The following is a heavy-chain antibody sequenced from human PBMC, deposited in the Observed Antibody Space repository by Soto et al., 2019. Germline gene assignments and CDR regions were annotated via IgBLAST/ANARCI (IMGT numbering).Heavy chain of an antibody. CDR2: IYAGDSDA. CDR1: GNNFAKSW. CDR3: ARHGEYSAKFIDH. J-gene: IGHJ5*02. D-gene: IGHD5-12*01. Sequence: EVQLVQSGAEVRKPGASLTISCKGSGNNFAKSWIGWVRQKPGKGLEWMGVIYAGDSDARYSPSFEGLVTFSADKSITTAYLQWSSLKVSDTGIYYCARHGEYSAKFIDHWGQGTLVTVSS. V-gene: IGHV5-51*01.